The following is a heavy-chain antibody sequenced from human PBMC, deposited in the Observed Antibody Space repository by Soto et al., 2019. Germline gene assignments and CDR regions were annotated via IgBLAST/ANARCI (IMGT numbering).Heavy chain of an antibody. D-gene: IGHD1-1*01. CDR1: GGSISSSSYY. J-gene: IGHJ6*02. V-gene: IGHV4-39*01. Sequence: SETLSLTCTVSGGSISSSSYYWGWIRQPPGKGLEWIGRIYYSGSTYYNPSLKSRVTISVDTSKNQFSLKLSSVTAADTAVYYCIRRRPDRPDVWGQGTTVTVS. CDR3: IRRRPDRPDV. CDR2: IYYSGST.